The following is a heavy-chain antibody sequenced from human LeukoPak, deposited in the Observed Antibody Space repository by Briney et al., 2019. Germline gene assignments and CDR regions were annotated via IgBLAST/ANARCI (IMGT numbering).Heavy chain of an antibody. Sequence: GGSLRLSCAASGFTLSSSWMSWVRQAPGKGLEWVAYIKPDGSDKDYVDSVKGRFPTSRDNAKNSLYLQMDSLRAEDTAVYDCTRDEAWGQGTLVTVSS. CDR1: GFTLSSSW. CDR3: TRDEA. CDR2: IKPDGSDK. V-gene: IGHV3-7*01. J-gene: IGHJ5*02.